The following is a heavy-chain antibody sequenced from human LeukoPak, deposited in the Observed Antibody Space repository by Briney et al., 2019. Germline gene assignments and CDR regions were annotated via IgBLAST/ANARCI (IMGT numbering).Heavy chain of an antibody. CDR2: INHSGST. Sequence: SETLSPTCAVYGGSFSGYYWSWIRQPPGKGLEWIGEINHSGSTNYNPSLKSRVTISVDTSKNQFSLKLSSVTAADTAVYYCARRNFMVRGVIMGYYYYYMDVWGKGTTVTISS. CDR3: ARRNFMVRGVIMGYYYYYMDV. V-gene: IGHV4-34*01. J-gene: IGHJ6*03. D-gene: IGHD3-10*01. CDR1: GGSFSGYY.